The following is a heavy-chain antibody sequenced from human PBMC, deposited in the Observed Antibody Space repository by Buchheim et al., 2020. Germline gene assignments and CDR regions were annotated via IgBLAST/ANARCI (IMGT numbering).Heavy chain of an antibody. CDR2: IGTAGDT. V-gene: IGHV3-13*01. D-gene: IGHD3-22*01. J-gene: IGHJ6*02. Sequence: EVQLVESGGGLVQPGGSLRLSCAASGFTFSSYDMHWVRQATGKGLEWVSAIGTAGDTYYPGSVKGRFTISRENAKNSLYLQMNSLRAGDTAVYYCARWGYYYDSSGYYFRYYGMDVWGQGTT. CDR1: GFTFSSYD. CDR3: ARWGYYYDSSGYYFRYYGMDV.